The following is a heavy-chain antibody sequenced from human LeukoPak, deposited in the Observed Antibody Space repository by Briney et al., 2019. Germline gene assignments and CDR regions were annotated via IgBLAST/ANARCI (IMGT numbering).Heavy chain of an antibody. J-gene: IGHJ4*02. V-gene: IGHV3-7*01. D-gene: IGHD1-26*01. CDR2: IKQDGSEK. Sequence: AGGSLRLSCAASGFTFSSYWMSWVRQAPGKGLEWVANIKQDGSEKYYVDSVKGRFTISRDNAKNSLYLQMNSLRAEDTAVYYCAKLGANHPFDYWGQGTLVNVSS. CDR3: AKLGANHPFDY. CDR1: GFTFSSYW.